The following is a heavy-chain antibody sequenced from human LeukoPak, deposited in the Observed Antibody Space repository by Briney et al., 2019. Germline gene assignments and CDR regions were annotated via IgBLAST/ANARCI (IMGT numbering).Heavy chain of an antibody. CDR1: GFTFSTYG. J-gene: IGHJ4*02. D-gene: IGHD2-15*01. Sequence: GGSLRLSCAASGFTFSTYGMHWVRQAPGKGPEWVAVISNDGSNKYHAESVRGRFTISRDNSKNTRYLQMNSLRAEDTAVYYCAKDAGHCSGGSCYRQDYWGQGTLVTVSS. V-gene: IGHV3-30*18. CDR3: AKDAGHCSGGSCYRQDY. CDR2: ISNDGSNK.